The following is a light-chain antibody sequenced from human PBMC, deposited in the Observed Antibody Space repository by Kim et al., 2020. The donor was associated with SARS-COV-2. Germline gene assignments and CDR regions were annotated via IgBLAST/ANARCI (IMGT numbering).Light chain of an antibody. CDR1: SLRSYY. J-gene: IGLJ2*01. V-gene: IGLV3-19*01. CDR2: GKN. Sequence: VALGQTVRITCQGDSLRSYYATWDQQKPRQAPILVVYGKNNRPSGIPDRFSGSSSGNTASLTITGAQAEDEADYYCNSRDSNDNVVFGGGTKVTVL. CDR3: NSRDSNDNVV.